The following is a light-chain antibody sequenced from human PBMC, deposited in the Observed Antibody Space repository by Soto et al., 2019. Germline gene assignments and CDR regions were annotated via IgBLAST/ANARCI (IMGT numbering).Light chain of an antibody. Sequence: QSVLTQPPSVSEAPRQRVTISCSGSSSNIGNNAVNWYQQLPGKAPKLLIYYDDLLPSGGSDRFSGSKSGTSASLAISGLQSEDEADYYCAAWDDSLNGSYVFGTGTKLTVL. CDR1: SSNIGNNA. CDR2: YDD. V-gene: IGLV1-36*01. J-gene: IGLJ1*01. CDR3: AAWDDSLNGSYV.